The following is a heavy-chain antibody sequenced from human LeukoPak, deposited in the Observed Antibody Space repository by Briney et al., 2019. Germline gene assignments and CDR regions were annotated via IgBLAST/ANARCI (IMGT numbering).Heavy chain of an antibody. Sequence: SETLSLTCAVYGGSFSGYYWSWIRQPPGKGLEWIGEINHSGSTNYNPSLKSRVTISVDTSKNQFSLKLSSVTAADTAVYYCARGRSRANYYGSGSLAGYGMDVWGQGTTVTVSS. D-gene: IGHD3-10*01. CDR3: ARGRSRANYYGSGSLAGYGMDV. CDR1: GGSFSGYY. CDR2: INHSGST. J-gene: IGHJ6*02. V-gene: IGHV4-34*01.